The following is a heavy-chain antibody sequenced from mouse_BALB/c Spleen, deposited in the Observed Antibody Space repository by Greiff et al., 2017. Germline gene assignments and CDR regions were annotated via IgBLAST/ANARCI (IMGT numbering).Heavy chain of an antibody. CDR1: GYTFTDYE. D-gene: IGHD2-2*01. CDR2: IDPETGGT. Sequence: VQLQQSGAELVRPGASVTLSCKASGYTFTDYEMHWVMQTPVHGLEWIGAIDPETGGTAYNQKFKGKATLTADKSSSTAYMELRSLTSEDSAVYYCTRETLYYGYSGWFAYWGQGTLVTVSA. CDR3: TRETLYYGYSGWFAY. J-gene: IGHJ3*01. V-gene: IGHV1-15*01.